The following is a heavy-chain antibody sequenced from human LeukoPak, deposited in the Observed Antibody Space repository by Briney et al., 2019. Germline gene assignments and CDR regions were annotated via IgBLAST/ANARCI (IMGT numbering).Heavy chain of an antibody. Sequence: GRSLRLSCAASGFTFSSSVMHWVRQAPGKGLEWVAGISSDGNNKYYGDSVKGRFTISRDNSKNTLYLQMNSLRAEDTAVYYCARDGGDTVTSPFDYWGQGTLVTVSS. D-gene: IGHD4-17*01. CDR3: ARDGGDTVTSPFDY. V-gene: IGHV3-30*03. CDR2: ISSDGNNK. CDR1: GFTFSSSV. J-gene: IGHJ4*02.